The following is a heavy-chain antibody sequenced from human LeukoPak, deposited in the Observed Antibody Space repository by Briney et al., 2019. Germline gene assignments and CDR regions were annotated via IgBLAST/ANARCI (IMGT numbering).Heavy chain of an antibody. D-gene: IGHD3-9*01. CDR1: EFTFGDYA. V-gene: IGHV3-49*03. Sequence: GGSLRLSCTASEFTFGDYAMSWLRQAPGKGLEWVGFIRSKAYGGTTEYAASVKGRFTISRDDSKSIAYLQMNSLKTEDTAVYYCTRDKYDILGYWGQGTLVTVSS. CDR3: TRDKYDILGY. J-gene: IGHJ4*02. CDR2: IRSKAYGGTT.